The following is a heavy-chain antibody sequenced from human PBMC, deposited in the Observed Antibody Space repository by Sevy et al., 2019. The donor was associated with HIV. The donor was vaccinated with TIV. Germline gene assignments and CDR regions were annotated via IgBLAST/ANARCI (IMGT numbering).Heavy chain of an antibody. D-gene: IGHD3-3*01. CDR1: GGSFSGYY. CDR2: INHSGST. J-gene: IGHJ4*02. V-gene: IGHV4-34*01. Sequence: SETLSLTCAVYGGSFSGYYWSWIRQPPGKGLEWIGEINHSGSTNYNPSLKGRVTISVDTSKNQFSLKLSSVTAADTAVYYCASRYPYYDFWSGYYASYFDYWGQGTLVTVSS. CDR3: ASRYPYYDFWSGYYASYFDY.